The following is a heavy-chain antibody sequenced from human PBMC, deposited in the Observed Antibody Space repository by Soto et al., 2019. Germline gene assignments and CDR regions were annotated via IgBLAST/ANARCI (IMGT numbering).Heavy chain of an antibody. D-gene: IGHD6-13*01. CDR2: ISYEGSNK. J-gene: IGHJ4*02. Sequence: QVQLVESGGGVVQPGRSLRLSCAASGVTFSTYAMHWVLQAPGKGLEWVAVISYEGSNKYYADSVKGRFTISRDNSKSTLFLKMNTLRVEDPAVDYCASGHSSSQYFFGCWVQGTLVTVSS. CDR3: ASGHSSSQYFFGC. CDR1: GVTFSTYA. V-gene: IGHV3-30-3*01.